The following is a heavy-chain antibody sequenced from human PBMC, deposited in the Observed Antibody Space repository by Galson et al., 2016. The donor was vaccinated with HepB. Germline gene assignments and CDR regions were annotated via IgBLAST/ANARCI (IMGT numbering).Heavy chain of an antibody. V-gene: IGHV3-30*03. CDR3: ARGSSDYALGYAFDI. J-gene: IGHJ3*02. D-gene: IGHD4-17*01. Sequence: SLRLSCAASGFPFSKYGVHWVRQAPGKGLEWVAAISYDRGKKYYTDSVKGRFTISRDSSKNTLYLQMDSLSAEDKAVYYCARGSSDYALGYAFDIWGQGTMVTVSS. CDR1: GFPFSKYG. CDR2: ISYDRGKK.